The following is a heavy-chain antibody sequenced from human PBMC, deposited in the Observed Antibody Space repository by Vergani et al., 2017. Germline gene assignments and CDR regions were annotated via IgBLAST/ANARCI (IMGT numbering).Heavy chain of an antibody. Sequence: EVQLVESGGGLVKPGGSLRLSCAASGFTFSSYSMNWVRQAPGKGLEWVSSISSSSSYIYYADSVKSRFTISRDNAKNSLYLQMNSLRAEDTAVYYCAGVLVVRYFDLWGRGTLVTVSS. D-gene: IGHD2-2*01. CDR1: GFTFSSYS. CDR3: AGVLVVRYFDL. J-gene: IGHJ2*01. CDR2: ISSSSSYI. V-gene: IGHV3-21*04.